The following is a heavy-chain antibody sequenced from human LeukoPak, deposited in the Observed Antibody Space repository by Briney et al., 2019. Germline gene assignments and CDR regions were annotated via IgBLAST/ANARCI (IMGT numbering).Heavy chain of an antibody. CDR1: GGSISSSSYY. CDR2: IYYSGST. V-gene: IGHV4-39*07. CDR3: VRDTAMAPGYYYGMDV. D-gene: IGHD5-18*01. J-gene: IGHJ6*02. Sequence: SETLSLTCTVSGGSISSSSYYWGWIRQAPGKGLEWIGSIYYSGSTYYNPSLKSRVTISVDTSKNQFSLKLSSVTAADTAVYYCVRDTAMAPGYYYGMDVWGQGTTVTVSS.